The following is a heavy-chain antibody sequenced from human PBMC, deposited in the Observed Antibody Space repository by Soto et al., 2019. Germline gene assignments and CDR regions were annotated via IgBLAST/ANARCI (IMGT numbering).Heavy chain of an antibody. Sequence: RGESLKISCKGSGYSFTSYWIGWVRQMPGKGLEWMGIIYPGDSDTRYSPSFQGQVTISADKSISTAYLQWGSLKASDTAMYYCARLXYYYDSSGYYTSSAFDIWGQGTMVTVSS. D-gene: IGHD3-22*01. CDR3: ARLXYYYDSSGYYTSSAFDI. J-gene: IGHJ3*02. CDR2: IYPGDSDT. CDR1: GYSFTSYW. V-gene: IGHV5-51*01.